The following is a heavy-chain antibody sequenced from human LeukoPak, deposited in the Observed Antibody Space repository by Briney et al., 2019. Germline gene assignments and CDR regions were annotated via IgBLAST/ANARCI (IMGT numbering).Heavy chain of an antibody. J-gene: IGHJ4*02. V-gene: IGHV4-34*01. D-gene: IGHD2-2*03. CDR2: INQSGDT. CDR1: GGSFSTHF. Sequence: SETLSLTCGVTGGSFSTHFWAWIRQSPARGLEWIGEINQSGDTDYNPSLKRRVKISIDVSRSQFSLTLTSVTAADTAMYYCARVLGIAVVAGVTEDNYFDSWGQGALVTVSS. CDR3: ARVLGIAVVAGVTEDNYFDS.